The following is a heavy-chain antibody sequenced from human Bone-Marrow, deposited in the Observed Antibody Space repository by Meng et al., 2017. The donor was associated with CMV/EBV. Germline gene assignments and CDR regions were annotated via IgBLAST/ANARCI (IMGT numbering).Heavy chain of an antibody. CDR1: GFTFSSYE. CDR3: ARENWFGELSPDAFDI. D-gene: IGHD3-10*01. Sequence: GESLKISCAASGFTFSSYEMNWVRQAPGKGLEWVSYISSRGNTIYYTDSVKGRFTITRDNTKNSLYLQMNKLRAEDTAVYYCARENWFGELSPDAFDIWGQGTMVTVSS. CDR2: ISSRGNTI. J-gene: IGHJ3*02. V-gene: IGHV3-48*03.